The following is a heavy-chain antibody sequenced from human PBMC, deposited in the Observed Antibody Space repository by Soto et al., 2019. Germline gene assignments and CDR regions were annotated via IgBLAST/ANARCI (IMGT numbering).Heavy chain of an antibody. CDR2: AWYDGSNG. V-gene: IGHV3-33*01. CDR3: ASNPRSARASAMDV. CDR1: GFIFSNFG. Sequence: PGGSLRLSCTASGFIFSNFGMHWLRQAPGKGLEWAAGAWYDGSNGVCAESVKGRFTISRDNSKNTLDVQMTSQRAEDTAVYYCASNPRSARASAMDVWGQGTTVTVSS. J-gene: IGHJ6*02. D-gene: IGHD6-6*01.